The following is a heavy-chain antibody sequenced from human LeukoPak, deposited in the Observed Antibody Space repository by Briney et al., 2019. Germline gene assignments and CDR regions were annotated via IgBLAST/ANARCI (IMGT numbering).Heavy chain of an antibody. Sequence: PSETLSLTCTVSGGSISSYYWRWIRQPAGKGLEWIGRIYTSGSTNYNPSLKSRVTMSVDTSKNQFSLKLSSVTAADTAVYYCARDTSLEAAAGMGYFQHWGQGTLVTVSS. J-gene: IGHJ1*01. CDR2: IYTSGST. CDR1: GGSISSYY. D-gene: IGHD6-13*01. CDR3: ARDTSLEAAAGMGYFQH. V-gene: IGHV4-4*07.